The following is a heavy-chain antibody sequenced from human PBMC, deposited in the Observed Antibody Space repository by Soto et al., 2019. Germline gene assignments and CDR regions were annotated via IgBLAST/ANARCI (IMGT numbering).Heavy chain of an antibody. D-gene: IGHD6-13*01. CDR1: GFTFTSYA. CDR3: AYSSTPFDY. Sequence: GGSLRLSCAASGFTFTSYALSWVRQAPGRGLEWVSAISGSGGSTYYADSVKGRFTISRDNSKNTLYLQMNSLRAEDTAVYYCAYSSTPFDYWGQGTLVTVS. J-gene: IGHJ4*02. V-gene: IGHV3-23*01. CDR2: ISGSGGST.